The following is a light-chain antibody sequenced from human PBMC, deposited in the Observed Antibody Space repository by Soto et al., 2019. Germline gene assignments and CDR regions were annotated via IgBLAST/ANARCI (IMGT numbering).Light chain of an antibody. CDR1: SSDVGAYKY. CDR2: EVS. V-gene: IGLV2-14*01. J-gene: IGLJ1*01. CDR3: NSYAGDIIRFV. Sequence: QSALTQPPSVSGSPGQSVTISCTGTSSDVGAYKYVSWYQQHPGKAPKLMIYEVSNRPSGVSNRFSGSKSGNTASLTISGLQADDEADYYCNSYAGDIIRFVFGTGTKVT.